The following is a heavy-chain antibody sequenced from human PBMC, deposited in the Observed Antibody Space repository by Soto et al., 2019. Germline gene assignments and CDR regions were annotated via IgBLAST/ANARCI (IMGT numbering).Heavy chain of an antibody. J-gene: IGHJ4*02. Sequence: LRLSCAASGFSFSSHPMTWVRQAPGKGLEWVSLIRTSGGNTFYADSVRGRFTISRDNSKQTLYLQMSSLRAEDTAVYYCATQATGSDAPFDFWGLGTLVTVSS. CDR1: GFSFSSHP. CDR2: IRTSGGNT. D-gene: IGHD5-12*01. CDR3: ATQATGSDAPFDF. V-gene: IGHV3-23*01.